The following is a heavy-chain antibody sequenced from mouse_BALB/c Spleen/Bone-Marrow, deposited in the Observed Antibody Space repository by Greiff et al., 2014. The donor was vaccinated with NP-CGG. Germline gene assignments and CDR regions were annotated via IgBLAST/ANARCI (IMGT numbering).Heavy chain of an antibody. V-gene: IGHV4-1*02. CDR3: TRLHYYGYSAY. CDR1: GFDFSRYW. Sequence: EVMLVESGGGLVQPGGSLKLSCAASGFDFSRYWMSWVRQAPGKGLEWIGGINPDSSTINYTPSLKDKFIISRDNAKNTLYLQKSKVRSEDTALYYCTRLHYYGYSAYWGQGTLVTVST. CDR2: INPDSSTI. D-gene: IGHD1-2*01. J-gene: IGHJ3*01.